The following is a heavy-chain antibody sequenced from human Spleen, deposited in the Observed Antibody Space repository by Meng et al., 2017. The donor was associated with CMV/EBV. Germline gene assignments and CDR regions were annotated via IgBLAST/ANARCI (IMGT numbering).Heavy chain of an antibody. CDR2: IIALFGTT. V-gene: IGHV1-69*05. J-gene: IGHJ4*02. CDR3: ARPRGIDFWSGFDY. D-gene: IGHD3-3*01. CDR1: RGTFNSYA. Sequence: SRGTFNSYAGSWVRQAPGQGLEWSGGIIALFGTTKYAHKFQGRVRISTDESTTTTYMELSTLTSDDTAVYYCARPRGIDFWSGFDYWGQGTLVTVSS.